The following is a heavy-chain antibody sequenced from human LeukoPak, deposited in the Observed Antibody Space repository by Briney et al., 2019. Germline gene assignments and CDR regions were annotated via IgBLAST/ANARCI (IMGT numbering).Heavy chain of an antibody. CDR2: IYYSGST. Sequence: SETLSLTCTVSGGSISSYYWSWIRQPPGKGLEWIGYIYYSGSTNYNPSLKSRVTISVDTSKNQFSLKLSSVTAADTAVYYCARTFEDIVVVPAANSMRHYYYYYMDVWGKGTTVTIS. CDR1: GGSISSYY. D-gene: IGHD2-2*01. V-gene: IGHV4-59*01. CDR3: ARTFEDIVVVPAANSMRHYYYYYMDV. J-gene: IGHJ6*03.